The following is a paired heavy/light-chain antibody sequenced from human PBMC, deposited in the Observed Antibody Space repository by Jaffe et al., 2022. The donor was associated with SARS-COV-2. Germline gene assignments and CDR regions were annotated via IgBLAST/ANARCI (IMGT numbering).Heavy chain of an antibody. CDR2: IYPNGHP. CDR1: GASINQHY. CDR3: ARGPWGGTGGSDC. J-gene: IGHJ4*02. V-gene: IGHV4-59*11. D-gene: IGHD3-16*01. Sequence: QVQLQESGPGLVKPSETLSLTCTVSGASINQHYWSWIRQSPGKGLECVGHIYPNGHPTYNPSLNSRVTISFDTSSNQLSLRLASLTAADTAIYYCARGPWGGTGGSDCWGQGTLVTVSS.
Light chain of an antibody. J-gene: IGKJ5*01. CDR3: QQYGPSFIT. Sequence: IVLTQSPGTLSLSPGERATLSCRASQSLTTNYLAWYQQKPGQAPRLLISNASSRATGIPDRFSGSGSGTDFTLTISRVEPEDSALYYCQQYGPSFITFGQGTRLEIE. V-gene: IGKV3-20*01. CDR1: QSLTTNY. CDR2: NAS.